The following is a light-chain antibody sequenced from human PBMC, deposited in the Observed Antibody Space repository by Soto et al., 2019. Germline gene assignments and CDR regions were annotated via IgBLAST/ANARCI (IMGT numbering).Light chain of an antibody. Sequence: QSALTQPRSVSGSPGQSVTISCTGTSSDVGAYKYVSWYRQHPGKAPKLMIYDVNERPSGVPDRFSGSKSGNTASLTISGLQADDDADYHCCSYAGVSYVFGTGTKLTVL. CDR2: DVN. CDR3: CSYAGVSYV. CDR1: SSDVGAYKY. V-gene: IGLV2-11*01. J-gene: IGLJ1*01.